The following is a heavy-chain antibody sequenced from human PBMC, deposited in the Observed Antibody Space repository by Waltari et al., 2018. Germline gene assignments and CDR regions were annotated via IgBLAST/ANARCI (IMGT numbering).Heavy chain of an antibody. V-gene: IGHV4-38-2*01. CDR3: AERGREVTAKGPEEPYYFDY. CDR1: GYSISSGYY. CDR2: IYHSGRT. J-gene: IGHJ4*02. D-gene: IGHD2-21*02. Sequence: QVQLQESGPGLVKPSETLSLTCAVSGYSISSGYYWGWIRQPPGKGLEGIGSIYHSGRTYYNQSLKSRFTISGDTSKNQFSLKRSSVTAADTAVYYCAERGREVTAKGPEEPYYFDYWGQGTLVTVSS.